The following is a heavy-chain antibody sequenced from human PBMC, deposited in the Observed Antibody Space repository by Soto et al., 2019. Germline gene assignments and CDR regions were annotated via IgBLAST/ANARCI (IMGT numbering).Heavy chain of an antibody. V-gene: IGHV3-48*02. J-gene: IGHJ5*02. CDR2: ISSSSSTI. CDR1: GFTFSSYS. D-gene: IGHD1-26*01. CDR3: AREGGNLNWFDP. Sequence: EVQLVESGGGLVQPGGSLRLSCAASGFTFSSYSMNWVRQAPGKGLGWVSYISSSSSTIYYADSVKGRFTISRDNAKNSLYLKMNSLRDEDTAVYYCAREGGNLNWFDPWGQGTLVTVSS.